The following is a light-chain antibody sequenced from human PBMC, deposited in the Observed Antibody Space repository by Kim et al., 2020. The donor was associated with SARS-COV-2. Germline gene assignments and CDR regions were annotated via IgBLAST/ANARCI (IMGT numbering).Light chain of an antibody. J-gene: IGKJ2*01. CDR1: QSVSSY. CDR3: QQRSNWPPKYT. Sequence: PGERATLSCRASQSVSSYLAWYQQKPGQAPRLLIYDASNRATGIPARFSGSGSGTDFTLTISSLEPEDFAVYYCQQRSNWPPKYTFGQGTKLEI. CDR2: DAS. V-gene: IGKV3-11*01.